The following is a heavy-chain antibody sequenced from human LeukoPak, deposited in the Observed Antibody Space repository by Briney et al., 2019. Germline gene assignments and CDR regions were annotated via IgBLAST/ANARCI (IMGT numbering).Heavy chain of an antibody. CDR2: INPSGGST. CDR3: ARGGSIAARPGVTESGRYYFDY. D-gene: IGHD6-6*01. V-gene: IGHV1-46*01. CDR1: GYTFTSYY. Sequence: GASVKVSCKASGYTFTSYYMHWVRQAPGQGLEWMGIINPSGGSTSYAQKFQGRVTMTRDTSTCTVYMELSSLRSEDTAVYYCARGGSIAARPGVTESGRYYFDYWGQGTLVTVSS. J-gene: IGHJ4*02.